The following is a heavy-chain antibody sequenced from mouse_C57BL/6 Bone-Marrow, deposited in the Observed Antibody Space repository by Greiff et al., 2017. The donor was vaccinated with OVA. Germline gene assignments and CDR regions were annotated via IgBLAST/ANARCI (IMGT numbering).Heavy chain of an antibody. J-gene: IGHJ3*01. V-gene: IGHV14-3*01. Sequence: EVQLQQSVAELVRPGASVKLSCTASGFNIKNTYMHWVKQRPEQGLEWIGRIDPAHGNTKYAPKFQGKATITADTSSNTAYLQLSSLTSEDTAIDYGAASTGRSDDLAYWGQGTLVTGSA. CDR2: IDPAHGNT. CDR1: GFNIKNTY. D-gene: IGHD1-1*01. CDR3: AASTGRSDDLAY.